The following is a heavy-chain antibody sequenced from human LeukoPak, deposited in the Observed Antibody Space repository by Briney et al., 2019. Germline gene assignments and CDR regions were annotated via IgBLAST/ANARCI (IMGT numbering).Heavy chain of an antibody. V-gene: IGHV4-31*03. CDR3: ANYGSGTYRFDP. CDR1: GGSISSGGYY. J-gene: IGHJ5*02. CDR2: IYYSGTT. D-gene: IGHD3-10*01. Sequence: PSETLSLTCTVSGGSISSGGYYWSWIRQHPGKGLEWIGYIYYSGTTYYNPSLKSRVTISVDTSKNQISLMLSSVTAADTAVYHCANYGSGTYRFDPWGQGTLVTVSS.